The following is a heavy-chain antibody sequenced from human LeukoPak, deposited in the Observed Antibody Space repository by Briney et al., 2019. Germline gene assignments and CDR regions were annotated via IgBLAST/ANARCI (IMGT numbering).Heavy chain of an antibody. CDR2: IIPILGIV. CDR3: ARRVMVRGVIITPYDAFDI. CDR1: GGTFSSYA. J-gene: IGHJ3*02. V-gene: IGHV1-69*04. D-gene: IGHD3-10*01. Sequence: SVKVSCKASGGTFSSYAISWVRQAPGQGLEWMGRIIPILGIVNYAQKFQGRVTITADKSTSTAYMELSSLRSEDTAVYYCARRVMVRGVIITPYDAFDIWGQGTMVTVSS.